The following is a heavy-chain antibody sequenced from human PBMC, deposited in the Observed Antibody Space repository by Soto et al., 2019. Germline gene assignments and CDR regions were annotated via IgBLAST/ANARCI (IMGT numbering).Heavy chain of an antibody. CDR1: GYTFTSYA. V-gene: IGHV1-3*01. J-gene: IGHJ5*02. Sequence: SVKVSCKASGYTFTSYAMHWVRQAPGQRLEWMGWINAGNGNTKYSQKFQGRVTITRDTSASTAYMELSSLRSEDTAVYYCARDPLPSSSWYSTWFDPWGQGTLVTVSS. CDR3: ARDPLPSSSWYSTWFDP. CDR2: INAGNGNT. D-gene: IGHD6-13*01.